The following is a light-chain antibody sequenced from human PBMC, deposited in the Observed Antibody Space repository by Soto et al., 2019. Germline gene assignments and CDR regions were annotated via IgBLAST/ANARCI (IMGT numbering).Light chain of an antibody. Sequence: QSALTQPASVSGSPGQSINISCTGTSSDVGGYNYVSWYQHQPSKAPKLIIYDVYNRPSGVSNPFSGAKSGNTASLTISGLQPEDEADYYCSSYTTSNARQVVFGTGTKLTVL. J-gene: IGLJ1*01. V-gene: IGLV2-14*03. CDR1: SSDVGGYNY. CDR3: SSYTTSNARQVV. CDR2: DVY.